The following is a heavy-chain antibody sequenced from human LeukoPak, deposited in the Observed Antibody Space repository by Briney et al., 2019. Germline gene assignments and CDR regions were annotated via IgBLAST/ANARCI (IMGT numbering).Heavy chain of an antibody. Sequence: SETLSLTCAVYGGSFSGYYWSWIRQPPGKGLEWIGEINHSGSTNYNPSLKSRVTISVDTSKNQLSQKLSSVTAADTGVYYCASTTQYYNFWSGYWGGYYFDYWGQGTLVTVSS. J-gene: IGHJ4*02. CDR2: INHSGST. CDR3: ASTTQYYNFWSGYWGGYYFDY. V-gene: IGHV4-34*01. D-gene: IGHD3-3*01. CDR1: GGSFSGYY.